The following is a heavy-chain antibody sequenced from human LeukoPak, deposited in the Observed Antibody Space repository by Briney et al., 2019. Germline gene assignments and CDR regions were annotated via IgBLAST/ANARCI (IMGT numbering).Heavy chain of an antibody. CDR2: ISAYNGNT. Sequence: ASVKVSCKASGYTFTSYGISWVRQAPGQGLEWMGWISAYNGNTNYAQKLQGRVTMTTDTSTSTAYMELRSLRSEDTAVYYCATVRGQPGNFDYWGQGTLVTVSS. V-gene: IGHV1-18*01. J-gene: IGHJ4*02. CDR3: ATVRGQPGNFDY. CDR1: GYTFTSYG. D-gene: IGHD1-14*01.